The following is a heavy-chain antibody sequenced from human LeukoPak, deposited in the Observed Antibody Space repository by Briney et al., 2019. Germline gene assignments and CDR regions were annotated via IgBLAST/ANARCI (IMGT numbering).Heavy chain of an antibody. CDR2: INPNSGGT. D-gene: IGHD6-13*01. Sequence: ASVKVSCQASGYTFTGYYMHWVRQAPGQGLEWMGWINPNSGGTNYAQKSQGRVTMTRDTSISTAYMELSRLRSDDTAVYYCARDQYDGSSWYRPFKDYYYYMDVWGKGTTVTVSS. J-gene: IGHJ6*03. CDR1: GYTFTGYY. V-gene: IGHV1-2*02. CDR3: ARDQYDGSSWYRPFKDYYYYMDV.